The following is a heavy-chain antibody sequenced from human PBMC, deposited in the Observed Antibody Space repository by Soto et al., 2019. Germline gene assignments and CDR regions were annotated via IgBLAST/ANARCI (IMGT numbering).Heavy chain of an antibody. CDR2: INHTGST. CDR1: GGSFSGYS. Sequence: SETLSLTCAVYGGSFSGYSWTWIRQPPGTGLEWIGEINHTGSTNYNPSLKSRVTISVDTSKYQFSLKLTSVTAADTAVYYCARGGEPIDYWGQGTLVTVSS. J-gene: IGHJ4*02. D-gene: IGHD2-21*01. V-gene: IGHV4-34*01. CDR3: ARGGEPIDY.